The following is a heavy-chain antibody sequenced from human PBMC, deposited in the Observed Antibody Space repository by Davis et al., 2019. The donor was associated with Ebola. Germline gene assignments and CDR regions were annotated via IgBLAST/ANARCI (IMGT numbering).Heavy chain of an antibody. CDR3: ARPRGGWDYDY. CDR2: IYSIGST. V-gene: IGHV3-53*01. Sequence: PGGSLRLSCAASGFTVGSKYMNWIRQAPGKGLEWVSMIYSIGSTYYADSVKGRFTISRDNSKNTMYLQMNSLRVEDTAFYYCARPRGGWDYDYWGQGTLVTVSS. CDR1: GFTVGSKY. J-gene: IGHJ4*02. D-gene: IGHD6-19*01.